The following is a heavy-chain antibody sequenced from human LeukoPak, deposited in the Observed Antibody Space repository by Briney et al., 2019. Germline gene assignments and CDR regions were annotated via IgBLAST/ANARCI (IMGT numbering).Heavy chain of an antibody. D-gene: IGHD2-8*02. V-gene: IGHV3-74*01. Sequence: GGSLRLSCAASGFTLNKYAMHWVRHIPGTGLVWVSRLGADGSGTRYADSVKGRFTISRDNAKNTVYLQVSSLRADDTAVYYCARDGFTGPRTAYLDHWGQGTLVTVSS. CDR1: GFTLNKYA. J-gene: IGHJ4*01. CDR2: LGADGSGT. CDR3: ARDGFTGPRTAYLDH.